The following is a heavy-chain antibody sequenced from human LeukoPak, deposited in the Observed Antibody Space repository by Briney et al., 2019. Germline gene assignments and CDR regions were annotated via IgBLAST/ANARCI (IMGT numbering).Heavy chain of an antibody. CDR2: IKSKTDGETT. V-gene: IGHV3-15*01. CDR1: GFTFSNAW. CDR3: TTDQHQEYYYYYYYMDV. Sequence: GGSLRLSCAASGFTFSNAWMSWVRQAPGKGLEWVGHIKSKTDGETTDYAAPVKGRFTISRDDSKNTLYLQMNSLKTEDTAVYYCTTDQHQEYYYYYYYMDVWGKGTTVTISS. J-gene: IGHJ6*03.